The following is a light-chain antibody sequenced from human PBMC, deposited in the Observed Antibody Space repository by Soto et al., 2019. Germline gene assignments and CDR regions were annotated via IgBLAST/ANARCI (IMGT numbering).Light chain of an antibody. CDR2: GAS. CDR1: QSISDN. CDR3: QQYDNWPQT. V-gene: IGKV3-15*01. J-gene: IGKJ2*01. Sequence: ETVLTQYPATLSVSPGERATLSCRASQSISDNLAWYQQKPGQAPRILIYGASTRATGIPARFSGSGSGTAFTLTISSLQSEDFGAYYCQQYDNWPQTFGQGTKLDIK.